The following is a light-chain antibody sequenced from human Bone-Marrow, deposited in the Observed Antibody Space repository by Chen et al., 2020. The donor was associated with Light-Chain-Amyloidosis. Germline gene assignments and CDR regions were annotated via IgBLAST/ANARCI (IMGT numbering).Light chain of an antibody. CDR2: GAS. CDR3: QQYNNWPGT. Sequence: EIVITQSPATLSVSPGERATLSCRASQSIRTNVAWYRQTPGQSPILIIYGASTRATGIPARFSGGGSGTDFTLTISSPQSEDFAVYYCQQYNNWPGTFGQGTKVDIK. J-gene: IGKJ1*01. V-gene: IGKV3-15*01. CDR1: QSIRTN.